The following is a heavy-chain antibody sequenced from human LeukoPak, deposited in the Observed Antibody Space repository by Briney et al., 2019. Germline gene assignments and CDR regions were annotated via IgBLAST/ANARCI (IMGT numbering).Heavy chain of an antibody. Sequence: GGSLRLSCAASGFTFSSYSMNWVRQAPGKGLEWVANIKQDGSEKYYVDSVKGRFTISRDNAKNSLYLQMNSLRAEDTAVYYCARDRNYGDYAMDVWGQGTTVTVSS. CDR3: ARDRNYGDYAMDV. CDR1: GFTFSSYS. V-gene: IGHV3-7*01. CDR2: IKQDGSEK. J-gene: IGHJ6*02. D-gene: IGHD4-17*01.